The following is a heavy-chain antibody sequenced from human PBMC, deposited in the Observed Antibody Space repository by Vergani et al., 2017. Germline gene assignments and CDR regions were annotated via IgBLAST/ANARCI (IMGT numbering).Heavy chain of an antibody. D-gene: IGHD2-8*01. CDR1: GESFTSYH. CDR2: IDHTGRP. V-gene: IGHV4-34*01. Sequence: QVQLQQWGGGLLKPSETLSLTCVVNGESFTSYHWTWIRQSPGEGLEWVGVIDHTGRPDYNPSLKSRLTMSVDKSRNQFSLTLSSVTDTDTAIYFCARVNTESNGQLYYYYYMDVWGQGTAVTVS. CDR3: ARVNTESNGQLYYYYYMDV. J-gene: IGHJ6*03.